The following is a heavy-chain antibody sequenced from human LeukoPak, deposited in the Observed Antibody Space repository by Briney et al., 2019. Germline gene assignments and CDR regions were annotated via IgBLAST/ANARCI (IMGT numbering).Heavy chain of an antibody. J-gene: IGHJ1*01. V-gene: IGHV3-30*02. CDR2: IRYDGSNK. CDR1: GFTFSSYG. CDR3: AKVEQQLVNEYFQH. D-gene: IGHD6-13*01. Sequence: GGSLRLSCAASGFTFSSYGMHWVRQAPGKGLEWVAFIRYDGSNKYYADSVRGRFTISRDNSKNTLYLQMNSLRAEDTAVYYCAKVEQQLVNEYFQHWGQGTLVTVSS.